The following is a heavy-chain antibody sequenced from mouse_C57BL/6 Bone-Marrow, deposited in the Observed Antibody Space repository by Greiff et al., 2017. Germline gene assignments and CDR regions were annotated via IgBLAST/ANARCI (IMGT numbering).Heavy chain of an antibody. CDR3: ARGGNYGGDYFDY. V-gene: IGHV1-47*01. CDR1: GYTFTTYP. D-gene: IGHD2-1*01. J-gene: IGHJ2*01. CDR2: FHPYNDDT. Sequence: VKLMESGAELVKPGASVKMSCKASGYTFTTYPIEWMKQNHGQSLEWIGNFHPYNDDTKYNEKFKGKDTLTVEKSSSTVYLELSRLTSDDSAVYYCARGGNYGGDYFDYWGQGTTLTVSS.